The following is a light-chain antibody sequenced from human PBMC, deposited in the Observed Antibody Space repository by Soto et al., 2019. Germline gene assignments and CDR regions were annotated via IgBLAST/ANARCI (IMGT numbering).Light chain of an antibody. CDR3: HQYHSFPLT. CDR1: QSVLYSSNNKNY. CDR2: CAS. V-gene: IGKV4-1*01. Sequence: DIVMTQSPDSLAVSLGERATINCKSSQSVLYSSNNKNYLACYQQRPGQPPTLLIYCASTRESGFPDRFTGSGSGTDFTLTISSLQAEDVAVYYCHQYHSFPLTFGGGTRVQIK. J-gene: IGKJ4*01.